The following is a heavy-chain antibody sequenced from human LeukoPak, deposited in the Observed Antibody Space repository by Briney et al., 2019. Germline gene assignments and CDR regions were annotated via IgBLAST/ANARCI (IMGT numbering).Heavy chain of an antibody. Sequence: SETPSLTCTVSGGSISSSSSYWGWIRQPPGKGLEWVVTIYYVGSTYYNPSLKSRVTISVDTSKNQFSLKLNSVTAADTAVYYCARHQGGLPVYFDYWGQGTLVTVSS. V-gene: IGHV4-39*01. CDR3: ARHQGGLPVYFDY. CDR2: IYYVGST. CDR1: GGSISSSSSY. J-gene: IGHJ4*02. D-gene: IGHD3-16*01.